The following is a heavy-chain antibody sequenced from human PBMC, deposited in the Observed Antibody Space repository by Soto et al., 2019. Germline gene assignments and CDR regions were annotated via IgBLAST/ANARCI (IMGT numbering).Heavy chain of an antibody. CDR3: ARQGFWTGNYYFAH. CDR2: LSYHGSNK. D-gene: IGHD3-3*01. CDR1: GQQVCRDA. J-gene: IGHJ4*02. V-gene: IGHV3-30-3*01. Sequence: SRKPYIGGSGQQVCRDAMPRAWPAPGKGLESVAVLSYHGSNKSYADSVKGRFTISRDHSKNTPYLQMNSLRAEDTAVYYCARQGFWTGNYYFAHWGQVTLVTVAS.